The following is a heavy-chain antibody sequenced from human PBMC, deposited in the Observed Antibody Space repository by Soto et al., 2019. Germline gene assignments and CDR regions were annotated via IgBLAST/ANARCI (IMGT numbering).Heavy chain of an antibody. CDR2: IIPIFGTA. J-gene: IGHJ6*02. V-gene: IGHV1-69*13. Sequence: SVKVSYKDSGGSFSSYAISWVRQAPGQGLEWMGGIIPIFGTANYAQKFPGRVTITADESTSTAYMELSSLRSEDPAVYYCASLGAAPGRVLCLWEYYYYGMDVWGQGTTVTVSS. CDR1: GGSFSSYA. CDR3: ASLGAAPGRVLCLWEYYYYGMDV. D-gene: IGHD3-16*01.